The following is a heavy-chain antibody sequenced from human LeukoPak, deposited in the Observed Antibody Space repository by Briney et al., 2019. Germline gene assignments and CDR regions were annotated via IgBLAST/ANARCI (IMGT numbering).Heavy chain of an antibody. CDR1: GFTFSSYW. CDR2: IKQDGSEK. J-gene: IGHJ3*02. CDR3: ARAPGVVVAATLFDAFDI. D-gene: IGHD2-15*01. Sequence: GGSLRLSCAASGFTFSSYWMGWVRQAPGKGLEWVANIKQDGSEKYYVDSVKGRFTISRDNAKNSLYLQMNSLRAEDTAVYYCARAPGVVVAATLFDAFDIWGQGTMVTVSS. V-gene: IGHV3-7*01.